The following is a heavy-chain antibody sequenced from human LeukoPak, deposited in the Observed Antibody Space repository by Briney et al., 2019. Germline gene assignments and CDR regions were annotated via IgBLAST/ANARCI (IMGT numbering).Heavy chain of an antibody. CDR2: IYHSGST. CDR3: ARDPSGGPANYYYMDV. Sequence: SETLSLTCAVSGYSISSGYYWGWFRQPPGKGLEWIGSIYHSGSTYYNQSLKSRVTISVDTSKNQFSLKLSSVTAADTAVYYCARDPSGGPANYYYMDVWGKGTTVTVSS. J-gene: IGHJ6*03. CDR1: GYSISSGYY. V-gene: IGHV4-38-2*02. D-gene: IGHD3-10*01.